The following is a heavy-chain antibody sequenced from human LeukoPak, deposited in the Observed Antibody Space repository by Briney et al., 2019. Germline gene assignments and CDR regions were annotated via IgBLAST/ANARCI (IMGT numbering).Heavy chain of an antibody. CDR2: IKQDGSEK. Sequence: GGSLRLSCAASGFTFSSYWMSWVRQAPGKGLEWVANIKQDGSEKYYVDSVKGRFTISRDNAKNSLYLQMNSLRAEDTAVYYCAREGSTVTTEAYYYYYYGMGVWGQGTTVTVSS. V-gene: IGHV3-7*01. CDR1: GFTFSSYW. CDR3: AREGSTVTTEAYYYYYYGMGV. J-gene: IGHJ6*02. D-gene: IGHD4-17*01.